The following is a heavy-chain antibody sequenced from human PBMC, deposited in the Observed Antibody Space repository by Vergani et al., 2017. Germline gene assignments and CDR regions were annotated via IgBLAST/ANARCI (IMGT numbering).Heavy chain of an antibody. D-gene: IGHD6-19*01. CDR2: ISSSSSYI. Sequence: EVQLVESGGGLVKPGGSLRLSCAASGFTFSSYSMNWVRQAPGKGLEWVSSISSSSSYIYYADSVKGRLTISRDNAKNSLYLQMNSLRAEDTAVYYCARDLRAEQWLVQGYYYYGMDVWGQGTTVTVSS. J-gene: IGHJ6*02. CDR1: GFTFSSYS. CDR3: ARDLRAEQWLVQGYYYYGMDV. V-gene: IGHV3-21*01.